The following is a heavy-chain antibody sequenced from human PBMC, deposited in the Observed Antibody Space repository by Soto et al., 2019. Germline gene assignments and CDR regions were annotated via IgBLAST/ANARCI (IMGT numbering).Heavy chain of an antibody. CDR1: GGSISSYC. Sequence: SETLALTWTVFGGSISSYCWSWIRQPPGKGLEWSGDSYYSGMTDYNPSLKSRVTISVETSKSQFSLKLSSVTAADPAVYYCARGGGVYYFDYWGHGTLVTVSS. J-gene: IGHJ4*01. CDR2: SYYSGMT. V-gene: IGHV4-59*01. CDR3: ARGGGVYYFDY. D-gene: IGHD2-8*02.